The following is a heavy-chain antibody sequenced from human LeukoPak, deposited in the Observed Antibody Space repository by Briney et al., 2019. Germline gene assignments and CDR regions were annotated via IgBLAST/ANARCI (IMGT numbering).Heavy chain of an antibody. CDR3: AKGLAEAPHYSYYGLDV. CDR1: GFTFSNYV. V-gene: IGHV3-23*01. J-gene: IGHJ6*02. Sequence: GGSLRLSCTVSGFTFSNYVMSWVRQAPGKGLEWVSTIRASGSTTYYADSAKGRITISRDNSKNTVYLQINGLRAEDMATYYCAKGLAEAPHYSYYGLDVWGQGTPVAVSS. CDR2: IRASGSTT.